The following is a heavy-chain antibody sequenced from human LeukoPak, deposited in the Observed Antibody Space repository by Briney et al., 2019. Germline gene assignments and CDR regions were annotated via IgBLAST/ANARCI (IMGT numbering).Heavy chain of an antibody. CDR2: IYPDDSDT. J-gene: IGHJ5*02. D-gene: IGHD3-10*01. CDR1: GYSFTTYW. V-gene: IGHV5-51*01. CDR3: VRQRGASGTINHFDP. Sequence: GESLKISCKTSGYSFTTYWIGWVRQMPGTGLEWVGAIYPDDSDTRYSPSFQGQVVISADRSIRTAYLQWNTLKSSGTAMYYCVRQRGASGTINHFDPWGQGTLVTVSS.